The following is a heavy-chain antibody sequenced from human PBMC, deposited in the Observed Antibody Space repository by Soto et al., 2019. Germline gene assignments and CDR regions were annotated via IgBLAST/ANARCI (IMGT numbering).Heavy chain of an antibody. CDR2: INPYNANT. CDR3: ARPPPYSRLGDY. D-gene: IGHD6-13*01. Sequence: QVELVQSGGEVKKPGASVKVSCKASGYTFTSYGISWVRQAPGQRLEWVGWINPYNANTNYAQEFQGRVTMTTDTSTSTVYMELRSLRSDDTAFYYCARPPPYSRLGDYWGQGPLVTVAS. V-gene: IGHV1-18*04. J-gene: IGHJ4*02. CDR1: GYTFTSYG.